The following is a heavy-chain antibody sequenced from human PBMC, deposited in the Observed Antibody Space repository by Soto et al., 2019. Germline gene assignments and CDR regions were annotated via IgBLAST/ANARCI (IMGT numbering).Heavy chain of an antibody. J-gene: IGHJ4*02. D-gene: IGHD5-18*01. CDR3: ARGWVDTAMVLGY. CDR1: GGSISSYY. CDR2: IYYSGST. Sequence: SETLSLTCTVSGGSISSYYWSWIRQPPGKGLEWIGYIYYSGSTNYNPSLKSRVTISVDTSKNQFSLKLSSVTAADTAVYYCARGWVDTAMVLGYWGQGTLVTVSS. V-gene: IGHV4-59*08.